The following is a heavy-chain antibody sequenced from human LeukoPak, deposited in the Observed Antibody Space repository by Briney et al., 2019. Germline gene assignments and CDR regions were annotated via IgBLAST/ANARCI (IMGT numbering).Heavy chain of an antibody. CDR1: GFTFSSYG. CDR2: ISYDGSNK. J-gene: IGHJ5*02. CDR3: AKDYGVDTAMANWFDP. V-gene: IGHV3-30*18. Sequence: GGSLRLSCAASGFTFSSYGMHWVRQAPGKGLEWVAVISYDGSNKYYADSVKGRFTISRDNSKNTLYLQMNSLRAEDTAAYYCAKDYGVDTAMANWFDPWGQGTLVTVSS. D-gene: IGHD5-18*01.